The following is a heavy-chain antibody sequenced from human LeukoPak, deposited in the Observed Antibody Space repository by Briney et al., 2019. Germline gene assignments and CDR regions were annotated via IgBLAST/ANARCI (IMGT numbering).Heavy chain of an antibody. CDR2: IYYSGST. CDR1: GFTFSSYS. D-gene: IGHD3-9*01. V-gene: IGHV4-31*02. Sequence: LRLSCAASGFTFSSYSMNWVRQHPGKGLEWIGYIYYSGSTYYNPSLKSRVTISVDTSKNQFSLKLSSVTAADTAVYYCARVLGVLRYFDWAGNDAFDIWGQGTMVTVSS. J-gene: IGHJ3*02. CDR3: ARVLGVLRYFDWAGNDAFDI.